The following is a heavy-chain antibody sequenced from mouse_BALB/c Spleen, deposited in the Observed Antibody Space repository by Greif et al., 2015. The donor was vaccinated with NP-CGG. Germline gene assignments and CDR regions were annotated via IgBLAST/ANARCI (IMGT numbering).Heavy chain of an antibody. CDR2: IYPGSGST. D-gene: IGHD2-14*01. Sequence: LQQSGSELVRPGASVKLSCKASGYTFTSYWMHWVKQRHGQGPEWIGNIYPGSGSTNYDEKFKSKGTLTVDTSSSTAYMHLSSLTSEDSAVYYCTGYVFAYWGQGTLVTVSA. V-gene: IGHV1S22*01. CDR3: TGYVFAY. CDR1: GYTFTSYW. J-gene: IGHJ3*01.